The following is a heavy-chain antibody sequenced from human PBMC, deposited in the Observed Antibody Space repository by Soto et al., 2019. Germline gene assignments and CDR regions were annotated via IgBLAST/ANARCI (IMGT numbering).Heavy chain of an antibody. CDR3: ARLWVEKPTYYYDSSGYFDY. V-gene: IGHV4-59*08. J-gene: IGHJ4*02. D-gene: IGHD3-22*01. CDR1: GGSISSYY. CDR2: IYYSGST. Sequence: SETLSLTCTVSGGSISSYYWSWIRQPPGKGLEWIGYIYYSGSTNYNPSLKGRVTISVDTSKNQFSLKLSSVTAADTAVYYCARLWVEKPTYYYDSSGYFDYWGQGTLVTVSS.